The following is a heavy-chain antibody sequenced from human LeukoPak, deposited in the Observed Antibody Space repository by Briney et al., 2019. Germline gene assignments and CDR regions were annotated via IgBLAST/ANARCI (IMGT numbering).Heavy chain of an antibody. CDR1: GFTFSSYS. CDR3: ARDLYYDSSGPPDAFDI. CDR2: ISSSSSYI. V-gene: IGHV3-21*01. Sequence: GGSLRLSCAASGFTFSSYSMNWVRQAPGKGLEWVSSISSSSSYIYYADSVKGRFTISRDNAKNSLYLQMNSLRAEDTAVYYCARDLYYDSSGPPDAFDIWGQGTMVTVSS. D-gene: IGHD3-22*01. J-gene: IGHJ3*02.